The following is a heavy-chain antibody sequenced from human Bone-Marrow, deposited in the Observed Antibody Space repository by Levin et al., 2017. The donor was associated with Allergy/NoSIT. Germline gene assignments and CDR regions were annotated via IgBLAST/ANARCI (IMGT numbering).Heavy chain of an antibody. Sequence: GGSLRLSCAASGFTFSSYGMHWVRQAPGKGLEWVAVIWYDGSNKYYADSVKGRFTISRDNSKNTLYLQMNSLRAEDTAVYYCARESSSWYKGWFDPWGQGTLVTVSS. CDR2: IWYDGSNK. CDR3: ARESSSWYKGWFDP. D-gene: IGHD6-13*01. V-gene: IGHV3-33*01. CDR1: GFTFSSYG. J-gene: IGHJ5*02.